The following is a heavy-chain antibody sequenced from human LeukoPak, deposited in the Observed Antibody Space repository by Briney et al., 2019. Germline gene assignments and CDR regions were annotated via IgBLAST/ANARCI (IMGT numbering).Heavy chain of an antibody. CDR2: IYYSGGA. D-gene: IGHD3-3*01. V-gene: IGHV4-39*01. J-gene: IGHJ4*02. Sequence: PSETLSLTCTVSGDSLRKSTFYWVWIRQPPGKGLEWIGSIYYSGGADYNPSLQSRVTISVDTSKNEFSLKVTSVTAADTAVYYCASNLFLEWLLSPGGDDYWGQGILVTVSS. CDR1: GDSLRKSTFY. CDR3: ASNLFLEWLLSPGGDDY.